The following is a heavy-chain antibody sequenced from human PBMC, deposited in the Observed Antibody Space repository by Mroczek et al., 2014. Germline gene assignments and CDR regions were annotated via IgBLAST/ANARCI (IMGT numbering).Heavy chain of an antibody. D-gene: IGHD5/OR15-5a*01. Sequence: EVQLVETGEAWYSLGGPVRLSCAASGFTFSSYSMNWVRQAPGKGLEWVSYISSSSSTIYYADSVKGRFTISRDNAKNSLYLQMNSLRAEDTAVYYCASISRVRAFDPWGQGTLVTVSS. CDR3: ASISRVRAFDP. CDR2: ISSSSSTI. CDR1: GFTFSSYS. V-gene: IGHV3-48*01. J-gene: IGHJ5*02.